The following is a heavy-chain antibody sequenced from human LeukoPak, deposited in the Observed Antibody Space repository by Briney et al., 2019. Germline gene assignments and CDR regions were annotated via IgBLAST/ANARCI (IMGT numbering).Heavy chain of an antibody. CDR2: ISGSGGST. D-gene: IGHD6-19*01. J-gene: IGHJ4*02. CDR1: GFTFSDYY. V-gene: IGHV3-23*01. Sequence: GGSLRLSCAASGFTFSDYYMSWIRQAPGKGLEWVSAISGSGGSTYYADSVKGRFTISRDNSKNTLYLQMNSLRAEDTAVYYCSRTGYSSGWYPDYWGQGTLVTVSS. CDR3: SRTGYSSGWYPDY.